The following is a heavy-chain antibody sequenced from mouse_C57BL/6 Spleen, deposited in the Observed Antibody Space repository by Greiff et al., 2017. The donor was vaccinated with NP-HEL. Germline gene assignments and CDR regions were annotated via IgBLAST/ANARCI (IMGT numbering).Heavy chain of an antibody. CDR1: GYTFTSYW. CDR2: IYPGSGST. V-gene: IGHV1-55*01. Sequence: VQLQQPGAELVKPGASVKMSCKASGYTFTSYWITWVKQRPGQGLEWIGDIYPGSGSTNYDEKFKSKATLTVDTSSSTAYMQLSSLTSEDSAVYYCARSRVVEDWYFDVWGTGTTVTVSS. CDR3: ARSRVVEDWYFDV. D-gene: IGHD1-1*01. J-gene: IGHJ1*03.